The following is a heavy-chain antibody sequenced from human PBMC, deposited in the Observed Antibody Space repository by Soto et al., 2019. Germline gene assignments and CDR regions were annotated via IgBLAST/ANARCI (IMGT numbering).Heavy chain of an antibody. V-gene: IGHV3-7*05. CDR3: ARGSGSSSS. CDR2: INEDGSRK. D-gene: IGHD6-6*01. Sequence: EVQLEESGGGSVQPGGSLRLSCAASGFTFSSYWMSWVRQAPGRGLEGVANINEDGSRKYYVDSVKGRFTISRDNAKNSLSLQMNSLRADDTAVYYCARGSGSSSSWGQGTLVTVSS. CDR1: GFTFSSYW. J-gene: IGHJ5*02.